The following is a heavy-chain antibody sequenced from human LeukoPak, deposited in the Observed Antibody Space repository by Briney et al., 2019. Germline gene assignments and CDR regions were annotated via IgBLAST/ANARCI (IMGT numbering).Heavy chain of an antibody. J-gene: IGHJ4*02. CDR2: IVYDGSKK. D-gene: IGHD6-19*01. V-gene: IGHV3-30*03. CDR3: ARPYSSGWYGDFDY. CDR1: GFTFSTYG. Sequence: GGSLRLSCAASGFTFSTYGMPWVRQAPGKGLEWVAVIVYDGSKKYYADSVKGRFTISRDNSKNTLYLQMNSLRAEDTAAYYCARPYSSGWYGDFDYWGQGTLVTVSS.